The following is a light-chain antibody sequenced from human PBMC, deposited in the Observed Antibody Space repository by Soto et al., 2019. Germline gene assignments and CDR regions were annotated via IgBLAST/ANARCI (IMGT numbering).Light chain of an antibody. Sequence: DIVMTQSPATLSVSPGERATLSCRASQSLSSNLAWYQQKPGQAPRLLIYGASTRATGIPARFSGSGSGTEFTLTISSLQSEDFAVYYCQQYNTWPRTFGQGARLENK. J-gene: IGKJ5*01. V-gene: IGKV3-15*01. CDR2: GAS. CDR1: QSLSSN. CDR3: QQYNTWPRT.